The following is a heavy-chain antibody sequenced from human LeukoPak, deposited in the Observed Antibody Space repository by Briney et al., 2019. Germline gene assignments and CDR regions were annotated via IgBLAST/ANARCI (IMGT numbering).Heavy chain of an antibody. V-gene: IGHV3-23*01. CDR2: ISGSGGST. CDR3: ARGQWLVTSPFDF. CDR1: GYTLSSYA. D-gene: IGHD6-19*01. Sequence: PGGSLRLSCAASGYTLSSYAMSWVRQAPGKGLEWVSSISGSGGSTYYADSVKDRFTISRDNSKNTLYLQMSSLRAEDTALYYCARGQWLVTSPFDFWGQGTLVTVSS. J-gene: IGHJ4*02.